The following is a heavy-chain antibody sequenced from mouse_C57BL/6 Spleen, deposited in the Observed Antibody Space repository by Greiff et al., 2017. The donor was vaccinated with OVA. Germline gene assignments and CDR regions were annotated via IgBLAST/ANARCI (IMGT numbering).Heavy chain of an antibody. V-gene: IGHV1-15*01. CDR3: TRLGTTVVREFAY. CDR1: GYTFTDYE. Sequence: VQLQQSGAELVRPGASVTLSCKASGYTFTDYEMHWVKQTPVHGLEWIGAIDPETGGTAYNQKFKGKAILTADKSSSTAYMELRSLTSEDSAVYYCTRLGTTVVREFAYWGQGTLVTVSA. CDR2: IDPETGGT. D-gene: IGHD1-1*01. J-gene: IGHJ3*01.